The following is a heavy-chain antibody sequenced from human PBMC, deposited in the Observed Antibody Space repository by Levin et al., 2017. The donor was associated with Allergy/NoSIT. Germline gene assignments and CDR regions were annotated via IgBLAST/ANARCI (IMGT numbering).Heavy chain of an antibody. CDR1: CFPFLRSP. CDR2: IIPILGIA. CDR3: ANTFRNYYDSSGSAPLFF. J-gene: IGHJ6*02. Sequence: SFPSSCFPFLRSPLSWVRQAPGQGLEWMGRIIPILGIANYAQKFQGRVTIPADQSTSTAYMELSSLRSEDTAVYYCANTFRNYYDSSGSAPLFFWGQGTTVTVSS. D-gene: IGHD3-22*01. V-gene: IGHV1-69*02.